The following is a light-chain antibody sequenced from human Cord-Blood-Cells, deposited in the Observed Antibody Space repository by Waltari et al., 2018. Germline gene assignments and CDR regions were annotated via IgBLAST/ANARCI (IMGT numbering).Light chain of an antibody. V-gene: IGLV2-14*01. Sequence: QSALTQPASVSGSPGQSITISCTGTSSDVGGYNYVSWYQRHPGKAPKLMIYDVSKRPSGVSNRFSGSKSGNTASLTISGLQAEDEADYYCSSYTSSSTRVFGGGTKLTVL. CDR2: DVS. J-gene: IGLJ3*02. CDR3: SSYTSSSTRV. CDR1: SSDVGGYNY.